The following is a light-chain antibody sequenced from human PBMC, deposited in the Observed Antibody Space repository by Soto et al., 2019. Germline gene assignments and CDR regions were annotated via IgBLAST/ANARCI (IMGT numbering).Light chain of an antibody. CDR2: EVS. J-gene: IGLJ1*01. V-gene: IGLV2-14*01. CDR1: SSDVGGYNY. Sequence: LTQPASVSGSPGQSITISCTGTSSDVGGYNYVSWYQQHPGKVPKLMIYEVSNRPSGVVNRFSGSKSGNTASLTISGLQAEDEADYYCSSFTSSSTQVFGTGTKLTVL. CDR3: SSFTSSSTQV.